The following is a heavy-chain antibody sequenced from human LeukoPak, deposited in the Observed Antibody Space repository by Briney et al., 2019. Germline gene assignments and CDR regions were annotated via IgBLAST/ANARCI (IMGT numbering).Heavy chain of an antibody. CDR1: GFTFSSYG. CDR3: AKPIAAAGTDYYYMDV. V-gene: IGHV3-33*06. Sequence: PGRSLRLSCAASGFTFSSYGMHWVRQAPGKGLEWVAVIWYDGSNKYCADSVKGRFTISRDNSKNTLYLQMNSLRAEDTAVYYCAKPIAAAGTDYYYMDVWGKGTTVTVSS. J-gene: IGHJ6*03. CDR2: IWYDGSNK. D-gene: IGHD6-13*01.